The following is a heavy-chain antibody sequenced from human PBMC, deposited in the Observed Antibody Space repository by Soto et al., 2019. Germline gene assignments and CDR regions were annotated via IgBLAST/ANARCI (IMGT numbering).Heavy chain of an antibody. J-gene: IGHJ3*02. V-gene: IGHV4-30-4*01. CDR3: ARVGYCSSTSCSGAFDI. D-gene: IGHD2-2*01. CDR2: IYYSGST. CDR1: GGSISSGDYY. Sequence: SETLSLTCTVSGGSISSGDYYWSWIRQPPGKGLEWIGYIYYSGSTYYNPSLKSRVTISVDTSKNQFSLKLSSVTAADTAVYYCARVGYCSSTSCSGAFDIWGQGTMVTVSS.